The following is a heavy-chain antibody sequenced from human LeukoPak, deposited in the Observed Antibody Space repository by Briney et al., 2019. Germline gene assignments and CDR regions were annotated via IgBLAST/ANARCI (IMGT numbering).Heavy chain of an antibody. V-gene: IGHV3-33*01. Sequence: PGGSLRLSCAASGFTFSSYGMRWVRQAPGKGLEWVAVLWRDGSNKYYADSVKGRFTISRDNPKNTLNLQMNSLRAEDTAVYYCARSNSGSYYGWFDPWGQGTLVTVSS. CDR3: ARSNSGSYYGWFDP. J-gene: IGHJ5*02. CDR2: LWRDGSNK. CDR1: GFTFSSYG. D-gene: IGHD1-26*01.